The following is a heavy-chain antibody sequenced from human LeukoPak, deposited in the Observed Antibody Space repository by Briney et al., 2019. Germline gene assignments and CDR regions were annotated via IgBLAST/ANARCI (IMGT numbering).Heavy chain of an antibody. CDR2: ISGSGGRT. D-gene: IGHD3-10*01. J-gene: IGHJ4*02. CDR1: GFTFSSYT. V-gene: IGHV3-23*01. Sequence: GGSLRLSCAASGFTFSSYTMSWVRQAPGKGLEWVSGISGSGGRTYYADSVKGRFTVSRDNSRNTLDLQMNSLRAEDTAVYYCAKVPYGPGSPNPPHYDYWGQGTLVTVSS. CDR3: AKVPYGPGSPNPPHYDY.